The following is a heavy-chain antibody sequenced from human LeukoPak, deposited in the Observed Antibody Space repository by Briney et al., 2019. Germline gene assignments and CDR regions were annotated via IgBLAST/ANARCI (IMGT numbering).Heavy chain of an antibody. V-gene: IGHV4-38-2*02. CDR3: ARVGYCSGGSCYSTAAFDI. CDR1: GYSISSGYY. Sequence: SETLSLTCTVSGYSISSGYYWGWIRQPPGKGLEWIGSIYHSGSTYYNPSLKSRVTISVDTSKNQFSLKLSSVTAADTAVYYCARVGYCSGGSCYSTAAFDIWGQGTMVTVSS. J-gene: IGHJ3*02. CDR2: IYHSGST. D-gene: IGHD2-15*01.